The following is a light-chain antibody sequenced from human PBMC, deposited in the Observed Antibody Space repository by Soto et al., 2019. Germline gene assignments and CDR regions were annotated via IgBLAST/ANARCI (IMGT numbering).Light chain of an antibody. CDR3: QQYNSYST. V-gene: IGKV1-5*01. Sequence: DIQMTQSPSTLSASVGDRFTITCRASQSISSWLAWYQQKPGKAPKLLIYDASSLESGVPSRFSGSGSGTEFTLTISSLQPDDFATYYCQQYNSYSTFGQGPKVDIK. J-gene: IGKJ1*01. CDR2: DAS. CDR1: QSISSW.